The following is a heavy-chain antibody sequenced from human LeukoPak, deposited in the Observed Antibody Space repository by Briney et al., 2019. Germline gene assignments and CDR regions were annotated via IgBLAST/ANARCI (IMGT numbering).Heavy chain of an antibody. CDR2: INHSGST. V-gene: IGHV4-34*01. CDR3: ARVGVPGSLAGYSSGWYRDDAFDI. J-gene: IGHJ3*02. D-gene: IGHD6-19*01. CDR1: GGSFSGYY. Sequence: PSETLSLTCAVYGGSFSGYYWSWIRQPPGKGLEWIGEINHSGSTNYNPSLKSRVTISVDTSKNQFSLKLSSVTAADTAVYYCARVGVPGSLAGYSSGWYRDDAFDIWGQGTMVTVSS.